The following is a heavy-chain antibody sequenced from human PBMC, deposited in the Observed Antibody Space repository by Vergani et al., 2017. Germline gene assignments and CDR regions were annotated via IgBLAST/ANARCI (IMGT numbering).Heavy chain of an antibody. Sequence: QLQLQESGPRLVKPSETLSLTCSLSGMSISNHNYYWGWIRQPPGKGLEWIGSIYDSRNNNYSPSLKSRVSISVDTSKNQFSLNLTSVTAADTAVYYCARHLRQLARNDVFDIWGHGTLVTVSS. J-gene: IGHJ3*02. CDR2: IYDSRNN. CDR1: GMSISNHNYY. CDR3: ARHLRQLARNDVFDI. V-gene: IGHV4-39*01. D-gene: IGHD6-6*01.